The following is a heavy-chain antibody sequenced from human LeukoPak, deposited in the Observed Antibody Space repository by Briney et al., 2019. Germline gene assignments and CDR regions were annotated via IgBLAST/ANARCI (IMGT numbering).Heavy chain of an antibody. Sequence: GASVKVSCKASGYTFTSYGISWVRQAPGQGLEWMGWIGAYNGNTNYAQKLQGRVTMTTDTSTSTAYMELRSLRSDDTAVYYCARDISPYSSGWYVVDYWGQGALVTVSS. D-gene: IGHD6-19*01. V-gene: IGHV1-18*01. J-gene: IGHJ4*02. CDR1: GYTFTSYG. CDR2: IGAYNGNT. CDR3: ARDISPYSSGWYVVDY.